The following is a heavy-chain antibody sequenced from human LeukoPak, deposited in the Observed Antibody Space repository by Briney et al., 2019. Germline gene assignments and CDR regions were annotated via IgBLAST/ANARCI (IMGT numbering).Heavy chain of an antibody. CDR1: GFTFDDYA. CDR2: ISWNSGSI. CDR3: AKDNRGSMVYYGMDV. J-gene: IGHJ6*02. D-gene: IGHD3-16*01. Sequence: PGGSLRLSCAASGFTFDDYAMPWVRQAPGKGLEWVSGISWNSGSIGYADSVKGRFTISRDNAKNSLYLQMNSLRAEDTALYYCAKDNRGSMVYYGMDVWGQGTTVTVSS. V-gene: IGHV3-9*01.